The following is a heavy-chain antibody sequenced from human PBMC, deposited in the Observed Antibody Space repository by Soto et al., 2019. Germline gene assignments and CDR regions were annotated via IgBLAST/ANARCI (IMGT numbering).Heavy chain of an antibody. CDR1: GFSLSTSGGG. V-gene: IGHV2-5*02. CDR2: IYWDDDK. Sequence: QITLKESGPTLVKPTETLTLTCTFSGFSLSTSGGGVNWIRQPPGKALEWLALIYWDDDKRYSPSLKSRLTITKDTSKNQVVLTMANIDPVDTATYYRGHVWTTVTTIWGQGTLVTVSS. J-gene: IGHJ4*02. CDR3: GHVWTTVTTI. D-gene: IGHD4-17*01.